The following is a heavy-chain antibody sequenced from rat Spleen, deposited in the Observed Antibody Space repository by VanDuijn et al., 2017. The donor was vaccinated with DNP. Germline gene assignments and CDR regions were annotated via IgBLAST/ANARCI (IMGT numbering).Heavy chain of an antibody. D-gene: IGHD4-4*01. CDR2: INIGGDNT. J-gene: IGHJ2*01. CDR3: TRHGEIRGSFDY. Sequence: EVRLVESGGGLVQPGGSMKLSCAASGFILSSYYMAWVRQAPTKGLEWVASINIGGDNTYYRDSVKGRFTISRDNAKSTLYLQMDSLRSEETATYYCTRHGEIRGSFDYWGQGVMVTVSS. CDR1: GFILSSYY. V-gene: IGHV5S11*01.